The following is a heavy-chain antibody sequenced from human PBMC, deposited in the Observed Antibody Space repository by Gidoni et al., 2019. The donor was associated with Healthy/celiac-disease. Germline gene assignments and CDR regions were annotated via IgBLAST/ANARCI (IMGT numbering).Heavy chain of an antibody. CDR3: ATVYLVATESRLFDY. V-gene: IGHV1-24*01. J-gene: IGHJ4*02. Sequence: QVQLVQSGAEVTKPGASVKVSCKVSGYTLTELSMPWVRQAPGKGLEWMGGFDPEDGETSYAQKFQGRVTMTEDTSTDTAYMELSSLRSEDTAVYYCATVYLVATESRLFDYWGQGTLVTVSS. CDR2: FDPEDGET. D-gene: IGHD5-12*01. CDR1: GYTLTELS.